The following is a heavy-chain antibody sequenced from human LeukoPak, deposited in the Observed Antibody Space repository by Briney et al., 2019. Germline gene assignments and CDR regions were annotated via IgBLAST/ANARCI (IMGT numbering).Heavy chain of an antibody. V-gene: IGHV4-61*01. CDR3: ARVPGYSSSWYGN. Sequence: PSETLSLTCTVSGGSVSSGSYYWSWIRQPPGKGLEWIGYIYYSGSTNYNPSLKSRVTISVDSSKNQFSLKLTSVTAADTAVYYCARVPGYSSSWYGNWGQGTLVTVSS. D-gene: IGHD6-13*01. J-gene: IGHJ4*02. CDR1: GGSVSSGSYY. CDR2: IYYSGST.